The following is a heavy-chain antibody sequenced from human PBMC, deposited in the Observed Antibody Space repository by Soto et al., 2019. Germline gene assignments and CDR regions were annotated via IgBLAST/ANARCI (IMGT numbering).Heavy chain of an antibody. D-gene: IGHD3-10*01. CDR1: GYTFTSYA. V-gene: IGHV1-3*01. CDR3: GSGVNYYYGMDV. CDR2: INAGNGNT. Sequence: ASVKVSCKASGYTFTSYAMHWVRQAPGQRLEWMGWINAGNGNTKYSQKFQGRVTITRDTSASTAYMELSSLRSEDTAVYYCGSGVNYYYGMDVWGQGTAVTVSS. J-gene: IGHJ6*02.